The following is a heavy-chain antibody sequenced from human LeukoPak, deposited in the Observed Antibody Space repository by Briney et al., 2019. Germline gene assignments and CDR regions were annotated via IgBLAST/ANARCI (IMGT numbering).Heavy chain of an antibody. D-gene: IGHD3-9*01. Sequence: PRGSLRLSCAASGFTFDDYAMHWVRQAPGKGLEWVSGISWNSGSIGYADSVKGRFTISRDNAKNSLYLQMNSLRAEDTALYYCAKERDYDILTGQGASDIWGQGTMVTVSS. V-gene: IGHV3-9*01. J-gene: IGHJ3*02. CDR3: AKERDYDILTGQGASDI. CDR2: ISWNSGSI. CDR1: GFTFDDYA.